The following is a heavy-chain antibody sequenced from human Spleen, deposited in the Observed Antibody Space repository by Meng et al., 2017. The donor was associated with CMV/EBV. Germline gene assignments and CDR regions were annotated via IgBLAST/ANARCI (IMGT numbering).Heavy chain of an antibody. J-gene: IGHJ6*02. CDR3: ARGFHCSSASCYWDSSYHYGMDV. V-gene: IGHV1-2*02. CDR1: GYSFTDYY. D-gene: IGHD2-2*01. CDR2: INPHSGGT. Sequence: ASVKVSCKASGYSFTDYYVHWVRQAPGQGLEWMGWINPHSGGTNFAQRFQGRVDMTRHTSISTAYMELSSLTSDDTAVYYCARGFHCSSASCYWDSSYHYGMDVWGQGTTVTVSS.